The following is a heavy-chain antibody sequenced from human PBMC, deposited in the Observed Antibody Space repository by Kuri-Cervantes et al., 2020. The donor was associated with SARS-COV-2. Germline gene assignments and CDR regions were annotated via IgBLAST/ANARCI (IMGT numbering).Heavy chain of an antibody. CDR1: GYTLTELS. V-gene: IGHV1-24*01. J-gene: IGHJ4*02. Sequence: ASVKVSCKVSGYTLTELSMHWVRQAPGKGLEWMGGFDPEDGETIYAQKFRGRVTMTEDTSTDTAYMELSSLRSEDTAVYYCATDPRFIRRYFDWFALDYWGQGTLVTVSS. CDR3: ATDPRFIRRYFDWFALDY. D-gene: IGHD3-9*01. CDR2: FDPEDGET.